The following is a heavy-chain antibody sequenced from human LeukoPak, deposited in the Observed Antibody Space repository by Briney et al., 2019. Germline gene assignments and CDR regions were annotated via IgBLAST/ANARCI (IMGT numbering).Heavy chain of an antibody. CDR3: AREMGPSGGSALAGGYFDL. V-gene: IGHV4-39*07. D-gene: IGHD2-15*01. J-gene: IGHJ2*01. CDR2: IYYSGST. Sequence: PSETLSLTCTVSGGSISSSSYYWGWIRQPPGKGLEWIGSIYYSGSTYYNPSLKSRVTISVDTSKNQFSLKLSSVTAADTAVYYCAREMGPSGGSALAGGYFDLWGRGTLVTVSS. CDR1: GGSISSSSYY.